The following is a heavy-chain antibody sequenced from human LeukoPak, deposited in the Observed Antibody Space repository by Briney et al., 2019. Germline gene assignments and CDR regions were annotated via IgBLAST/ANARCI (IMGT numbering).Heavy chain of an antibody. V-gene: IGHV1-46*01. D-gene: IGHD3-22*01. Sequence: ASAKVSCKASGYTFTSYYMHWVRQAPGQGLEWMGIINPSGGSTSYAQKFQGRVTMTEDTSTDTAYMELSSLRSEDTAVYYCARDADDSSGYSNFDYWGQGTLVTVSS. J-gene: IGHJ4*02. CDR2: INPSGGST. CDR3: ARDADDSSGYSNFDY. CDR1: GYTFTSYY.